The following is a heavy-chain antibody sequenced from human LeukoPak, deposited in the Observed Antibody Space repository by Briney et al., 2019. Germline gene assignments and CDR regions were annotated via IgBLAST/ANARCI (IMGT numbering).Heavy chain of an antibody. V-gene: IGHV3-23*01. CDR2: ISGSGGST. CDR1: GFTSSSYA. Sequence: GGSLRLSCAASGFTSSSYAMSWVRQAPGKGLEWVSAISGSGGSTYYADSVKGRFTISRDNSKNTLYLEMHSLRAEDTDVCLCARGGPPVATIGAFDYWGQGTLVTVSS. J-gene: IGHJ4*02. D-gene: IGHD5-12*01. CDR3: ARGGPPVATIGAFDY.